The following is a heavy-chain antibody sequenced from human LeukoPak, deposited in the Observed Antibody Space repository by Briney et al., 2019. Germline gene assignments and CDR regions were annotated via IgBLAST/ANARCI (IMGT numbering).Heavy chain of an antibody. D-gene: IGHD6-19*01. Sequence: ASVKVSCKAPGYTFTGYYMHWVRQAPGQGLEWMGWINPNSGGTNYAQKFQGRVTMTRDTSISTAYMELSRLRSDDTAVYYCARALPVFSSGWFVYFDYWGQGTLVTVSS. CDR2: INPNSGGT. J-gene: IGHJ4*02. V-gene: IGHV1-2*02. CDR1: GYTFTGYY. CDR3: ARALPVFSSGWFVYFDY.